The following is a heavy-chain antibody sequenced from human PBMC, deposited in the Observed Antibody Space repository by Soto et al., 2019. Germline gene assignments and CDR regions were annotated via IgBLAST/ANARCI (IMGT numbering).Heavy chain of an antibody. CDR1: GGSISSSNW. D-gene: IGHD4-17*01. Sequence: SETLSLTCAVSGGSISSSNWWSWVRQPPGKGLEWIGEIYHSGSTNYNPSLKSRVTISVDKSKNQFSLKLSSVTAADTAVYYCANRIDQSVTPFDYWGQGTLVTVSS. J-gene: IGHJ4*02. CDR2: IYHSGST. CDR3: ANRIDQSVTPFDY. V-gene: IGHV4-4*02.